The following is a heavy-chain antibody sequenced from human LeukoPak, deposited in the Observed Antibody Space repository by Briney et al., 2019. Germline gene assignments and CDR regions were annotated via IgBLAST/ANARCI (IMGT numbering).Heavy chain of an antibody. CDR1: GYTFTGYY. D-gene: IGHD3-10*01. V-gene: IGHV1-2*02. CDR2: INPNSGGT. J-gene: IGHJ4*02. CDR3: ARLAMETMVRGVIVSDEDY. Sequence: GASVKVSCKASGYTFTGYYMHWVRQAPGQGLEWMGWINPNSGGTNYAQKFQGRVTMTRDTSTSTVYMELSSLRSEDTAVYYCARLAMETMVRGVIVSDEDYWGQGTLVTVSS.